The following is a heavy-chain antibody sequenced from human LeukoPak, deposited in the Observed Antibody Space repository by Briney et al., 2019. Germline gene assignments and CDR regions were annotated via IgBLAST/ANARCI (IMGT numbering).Heavy chain of an antibody. D-gene: IGHD5-18*01. CDR3: AKPQLSKLGTAMEP. V-gene: IGHV3-23*01. Sequence: PGGSLRLSCAASGFTFSSYAMSWVRQAPGKGLEWVSAISGSGGSTYYAGSVKGRFTISRDNSKNTLYLQMNSLRAEDTAVYYCAKPQLSKLGTAMEPWGQGTLVTVSS. CDR1: GFTFSSYA. J-gene: IGHJ4*02. CDR2: ISGSGGST.